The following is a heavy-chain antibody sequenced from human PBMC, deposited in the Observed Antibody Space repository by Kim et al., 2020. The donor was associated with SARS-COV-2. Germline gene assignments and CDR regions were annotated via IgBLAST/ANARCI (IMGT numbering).Heavy chain of an antibody. D-gene: IGHD3-16*02. CDR2: GTA. V-gene: IGHV1-69*01. Sequence: GTANYAQKFQGRVTITADESTSTAYMELSSLRSEDTAVYYCARGGELSDYWGQGTLVTVSS. CDR3: ARGGELSDY. J-gene: IGHJ4*02.